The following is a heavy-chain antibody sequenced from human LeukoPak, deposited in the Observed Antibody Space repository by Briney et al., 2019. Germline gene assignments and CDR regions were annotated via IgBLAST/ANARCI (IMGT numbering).Heavy chain of an antibody. CDR2: IYYSGST. V-gene: IGHV4-39*01. CDR3: ARISIVVVPAYFDY. D-gene: IGHD2-2*01. Sequence: PSETLSLTCTVSGGSISSSSYQWGWIRQPPRKGLEWIGSIYYSGSTYYNPSLKSRVTVSVDTSKNQFSLKLSSVTAADTAVYYCARISIVVVPAYFDYWGQGTLVTVSS. CDR1: GGSISSSSYQ. J-gene: IGHJ4*02.